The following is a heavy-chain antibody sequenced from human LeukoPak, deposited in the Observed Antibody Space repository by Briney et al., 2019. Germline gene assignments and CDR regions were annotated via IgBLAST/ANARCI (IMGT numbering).Heavy chain of an antibody. J-gene: IGHJ6*02. V-gene: IGHV1-18*01. D-gene: IGHD6-13*01. CDR1: GYTFTRYG. CDR3: ARVGEPDTGIAAAGTDAYYYYGMDV. Sequence: ASVKVYCKASGYTFTRYGISWVRQAPGQGLEWMGWISAYNGNTNYAQKLQGKVTMTTDTSTSTAYMELRSLRSDDTAVYYCARVGEPDTGIAAAGTDAYYYYGMDVWGQGTTVTVSS. CDR2: ISAYNGNT.